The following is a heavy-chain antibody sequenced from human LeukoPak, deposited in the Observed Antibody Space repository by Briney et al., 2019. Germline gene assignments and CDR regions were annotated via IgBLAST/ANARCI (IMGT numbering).Heavy chain of an antibody. CDR2: MKSNSGDT. Sequence: ASLKVSCKTSGYTFTGYDINWVRQAPGQGLEWMGWMKSNSGDTHFAQKFQGRVTMTRNISISTAFMELSSLRSEDTAVYYCARGEYSSSWYPFDYWGQGSLVTVSS. CDR1: GYTFTGYD. V-gene: IGHV1-8*01. D-gene: IGHD6-13*01. CDR3: ARGEYSSSWYPFDY. J-gene: IGHJ4*02.